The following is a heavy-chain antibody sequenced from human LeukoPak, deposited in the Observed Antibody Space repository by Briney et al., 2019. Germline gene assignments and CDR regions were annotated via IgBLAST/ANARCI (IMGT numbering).Heavy chain of an antibody. V-gene: IGHV1-46*01. CDR3: ARDPPYSSSSGYFDY. J-gene: IGHJ4*02. CDR1: GYTFTSYY. Sequence: AASVKVSCKASGYTFTSYYMHWVRQAPGQGLGWMGIINPSGGSTSYAQKFQGRVTMTRDTSTSTVYMVLSSLRSEDTAVYYCARDPPYSSSSGYFDYWGQGTLVTVSS. D-gene: IGHD6-6*01. CDR2: INPSGGST.